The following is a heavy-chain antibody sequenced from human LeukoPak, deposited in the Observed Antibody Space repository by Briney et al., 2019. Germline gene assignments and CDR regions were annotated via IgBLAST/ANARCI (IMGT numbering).Heavy chain of an antibody. CDR3: ARLNSPGWFDP. Sequence: SETLSLTCTVSGGSISSYYWSWIRQPAGKGLEWIGRIYISGSGSTNYNPSLKSRVTMSVDTSKNQFSLKLSSVTAADTAVYYCARLNSPGWFDPWGQGTLVTVSS. J-gene: IGHJ5*02. CDR2: IYISGSGST. V-gene: IGHV4-4*07. CDR1: GGSISSYY.